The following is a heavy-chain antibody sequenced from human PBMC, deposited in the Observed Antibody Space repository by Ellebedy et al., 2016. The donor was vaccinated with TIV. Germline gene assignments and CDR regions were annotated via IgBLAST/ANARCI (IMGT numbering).Heavy chain of an antibody. CDR2: INQDGSEK. D-gene: IGHD4-17*01. CDR3: ATDGSYGDYLSPTHAFVI. Sequence: GESLKISCAASGFTFSSYWMTWVRQAPGKGLEWVANINQDGSEKFYVDSVNGRFTVSRDNAKNSLYLQLNSLIAEGTAMYYCATDGSYGDYLSPTHAFVIWGQGTMVTVSS. V-gene: IGHV3-7*01. CDR1: GFTFSSYW. J-gene: IGHJ3*02.